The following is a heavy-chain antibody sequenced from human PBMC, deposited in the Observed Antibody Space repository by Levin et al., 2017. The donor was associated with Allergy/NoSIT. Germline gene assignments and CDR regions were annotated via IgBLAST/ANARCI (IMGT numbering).Heavy chain of an antibody. CDR3: AHRGIYYDFWSGYYSPWFDP. D-gene: IGHD3-3*01. Sequence: SGPTLVKPTQTLTLTCTFSGFSLSTSGVGVGWIRQPPGKALEWLALIYWNDDKRYSPSLKSRLTITKDTSKNQVVLTMTNMDPVDTATYYCAHRGIYYDFWSGYYSPWFDPWGQGTLVTVSS. CDR1: GFSLSTSGVG. J-gene: IGHJ5*02. CDR2: IYWNDDK. V-gene: IGHV2-5*01.